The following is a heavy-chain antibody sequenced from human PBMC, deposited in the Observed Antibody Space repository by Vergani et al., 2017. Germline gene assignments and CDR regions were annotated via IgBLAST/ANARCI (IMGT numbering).Heavy chain of an antibody. CDR3: AKDKSGSYPTYFDY. Sequence: EVQLVESGGGLVQPGGSLRLSCAASGFTFSSYWMSWVRQAPGKGLEWVANIQQDGSEKYYMDSVKGRFNISRDNAKNSLYLQMNSLRAEDTAVYYCAKDKSGSYPTYFDYWGQGTLVTVSS. D-gene: IGHD1-26*01. CDR1: GFTFSSYW. V-gene: IGHV3-7*03. J-gene: IGHJ4*02. CDR2: IQQDGSEK.